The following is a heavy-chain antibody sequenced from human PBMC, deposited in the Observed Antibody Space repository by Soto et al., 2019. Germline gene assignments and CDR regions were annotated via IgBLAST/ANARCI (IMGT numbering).Heavy chain of an antibody. Sequence: PSETLSLTCTVSGGSISSGGYYWSWIRQHPGKGLEWIGYIYYSGRTYYNPSLKSRVTISVDTSKNQFSLKLSAVTAADTAVYYCARGGSLAGTDYYYYYGMDVWGQGTTVTVSS. CDR2: IYYSGRT. V-gene: IGHV4-31*03. CDR1: GGSISSGGYY. CDR3: ARGGSLAGTDYYYYYGMDV. D-gene: IGHD6-19*01. J-gene: IGHJ6*02.